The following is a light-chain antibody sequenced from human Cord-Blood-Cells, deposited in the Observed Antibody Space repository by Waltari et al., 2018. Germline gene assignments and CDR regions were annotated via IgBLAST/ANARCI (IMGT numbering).Light chain of an antibody. V-gene: IGLV2-23*01. Sequence: QSALTQPASVSGSPGQSITISCPGTSSDVGSYNLVSWYQQHPGKAPKLMMYEGSKRPSGVSRRFSGSKSGNTASLTISGLQAEDEADYYCCSYAGSSNVVFGGGTKLTVL. J-gene: IGLJ2*01. CDR3: CSYAGSSNVV. CDR1: SSDVGSYNL. CDR2: EGS.